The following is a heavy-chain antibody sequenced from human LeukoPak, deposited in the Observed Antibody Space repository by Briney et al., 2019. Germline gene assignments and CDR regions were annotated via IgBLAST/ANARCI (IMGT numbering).Heavy chain of an antibody. CDR3: ARDRYYYDSSGYSP. CDR1: GYTFTGYY. Sequence: ASVKVSCKASGYTFTGYYMHWVRQAPGQGLEWMGWINPNSGGTNYAQKFQGRVTMTRDTSISTAYMDMSSLRSDDTAVYYCARDRYYYDSSGYSPWGQGTLVTVSS. J-gene: IGHJ5*02. V-gene: IGHV1-2*02. D-gene: IGHD3-22*01. CDR2: INPNSGGT.